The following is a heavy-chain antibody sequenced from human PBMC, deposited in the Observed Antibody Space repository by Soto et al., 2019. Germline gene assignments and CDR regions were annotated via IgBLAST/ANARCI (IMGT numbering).Heavy chain of an antibody. D-gene: IGHD4-17*01. J-gene: IGHJ4*02. Sequence: SETLSLTCTVSGGSISSYYWSWIRQPPGKGLEWIGYIYYSGSTNYNPSLKSRVTISVDTPKNQFSLKLSSVTAADTAVYYCARAHGDIPHFDYWGQGTLVTVSS. CDR3: ARAHGDIPHFDY. CDR1: GGSISSYY. V-gene: IGHV4-59*01. CDR2: IYYSGST.